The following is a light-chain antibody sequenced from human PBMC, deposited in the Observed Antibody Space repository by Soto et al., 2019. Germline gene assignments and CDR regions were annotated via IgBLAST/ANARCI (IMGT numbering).Light chain of an antibody. V-gene: IGLV3-1*01. CDR2: QDT. Sequence: SYELTQPPSVSVSPGQTASITCSGDKLGDKYACWYQQKPGQSPLLVIYQDTMRPSGIPERFSGSNSGNTATLTISGTQAMDEADYYCQAWDSSTVVFGGGTKVTVL. J-gene: IGLJ2*01. CDR1: KLGDKY. CDR3: QAWDSSTVV.